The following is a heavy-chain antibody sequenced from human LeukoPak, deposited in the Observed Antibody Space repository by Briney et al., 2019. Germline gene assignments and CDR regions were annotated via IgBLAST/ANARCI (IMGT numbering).Heavy chain of an antibody. D-gene: IGHD3-22*01. V-gene: IGHV4-59*01. CDR1: GGSISSYY. CDR2: IYYSGST. Sequence: TSETLSLTCTVSGGSISSYYWSWIRQPPGKGLEWIGYIYYSGSTNYNPSLKSRVTISVDASKNQFSLKLSSVTAADTAVYYCASYSYYYDSSGYFDYWGQGTLVTVSS. CDR3: ASYSYYYDSSGYFDY. J-gene: IGHJ4*02.